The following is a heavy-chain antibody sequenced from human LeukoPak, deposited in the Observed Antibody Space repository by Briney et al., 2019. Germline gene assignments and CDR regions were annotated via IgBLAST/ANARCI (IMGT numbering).Heavy chain of an antibody. Sequence: SETLSLTCAVNGGTFSGYYWSWIRQPPGKGLEWIGEINHSGSTNYNPSLKSRVTISVDTSKNQFSLKLSSVTAADTAVYYCARAFLRVTMVRGVSRPYGMDVWGKGTTVTVSS. D-gene: IGHD3-10*01. CDR2: INHSGST. CDR3: ARAFLRVTMVRGVSRPYGMDV. CDR1: GGTFSGYY. J-gene: IGHJ6*04. V-gene: IGHV4-34*01.